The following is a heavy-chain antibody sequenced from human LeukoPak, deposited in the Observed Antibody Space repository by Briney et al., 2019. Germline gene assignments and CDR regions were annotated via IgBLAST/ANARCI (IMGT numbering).Heavy chain of an antibody. CDR3: AKDPPPVIAGSSNWFDP. CDR1: GFTFSSYA. Sequence: LPGGSLRLSCAASGFTFSSYAMSWVRQAPGKGLEWVSAISGSGGSTYYADSVKGRFTISRDNSKNTLYLQMNSLRAEDTAVYYCAKDPPPVIAGSSNWFDPWGQGTLVTVSS. V-gene: IGHV3-23*01. J-gene: IGHJ5*02. D-gene: IGHD2/OR15-2a*01. CDR2: ISGSGGST.